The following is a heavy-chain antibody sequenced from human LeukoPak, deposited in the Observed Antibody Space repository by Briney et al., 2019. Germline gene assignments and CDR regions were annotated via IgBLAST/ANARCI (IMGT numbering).Heavy chain of an antibody. CDR3: ARGPLASIYYDSSGYYGAFDI. J-gene: IGHJ3*02. CDR2: IYYSGST. CDR1: GGSISSGGYY. Sequence: PSETLSLTCTVSGGSISSGGYYWSWIRQHPGKGLGWIGYIYYSGSTYYNPSLKSRVTISVDTSKNQFSLKLSSVTAADTAVYYCARGPLASIYYDSSGYYGAFDIWGQGTMVTVSS. D-gene: IGHD3-22*01. V-gene: IGHV4-31*03.